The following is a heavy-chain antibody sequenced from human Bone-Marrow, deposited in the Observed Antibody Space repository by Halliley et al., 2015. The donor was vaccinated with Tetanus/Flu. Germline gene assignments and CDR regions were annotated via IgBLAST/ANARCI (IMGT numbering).Heavy chain of an antibody. D-gene: IGHD6-19*01. Sequence: QLVQSGGEVKKPGASVKVSCKTSGYTFTNYGFSWVRQAPGQGLEWMGWISPYNGNTNYAQNLQGRVTMTRDTSTNTTYMELRSLGTDVTSVCCCARQYWLGRPFGYWGQGALVTVSS. V-gene: IGHV1-18*04. J-gene: IGHJ4*02. CDR1: GYTFTNYG. CDR3: ARQYWLGRPFGY. CDR2: ISPYNGNT.